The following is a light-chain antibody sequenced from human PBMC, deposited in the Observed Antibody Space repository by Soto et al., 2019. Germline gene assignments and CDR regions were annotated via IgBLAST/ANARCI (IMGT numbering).Light chain of an antibody. CDR2: GAS. CDR1: RSINNW. CDR3: QQYNTYSPYT. V-gene: IGKV1-5*01. J-gene: IGKJ2*01. Sequence: DIQMTQSPSTLSASVGDRVTITCRASRSINNWLAWYQQKPGKAPKVVIYGASNLESGVPSRFSGSGSGTEFTLTISGLQPDDFATYYCQQYNTYSPYTFGQGTKLEI.